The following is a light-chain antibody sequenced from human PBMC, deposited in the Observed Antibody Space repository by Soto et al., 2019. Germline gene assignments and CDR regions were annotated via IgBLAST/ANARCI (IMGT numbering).Light chain of an antibody. J-gene: IGKJ2*01. Sequence: TQMTQSPSSLSASVGDRVTITCRASQDIDIYLSWYQQKPGKVPKLLIYDESTLQSGVPSRFSGSGSGTDFTLTSNNPQPEDFATYYCQQSYRTPYTFGQGTKV. CDR3: QQSYRTPYT. V-gene: IGKV1-39*01. CDR2: DES. CDR1: QDIDIY.